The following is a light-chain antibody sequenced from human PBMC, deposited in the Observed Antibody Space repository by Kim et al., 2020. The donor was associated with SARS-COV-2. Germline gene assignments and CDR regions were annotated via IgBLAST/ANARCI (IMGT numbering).Light chain of an antibody. Sequence: SYELTQPPSVSVSPGQTARITCSGDALPKQYAYWYQQKPGQAPVLVIYKDSERPSGIPERFSGSSSGTTVTLTISGVQAEDEADYYCQSADSTHVV. CDR3: QSADSTHVV. V-gene: IGLV3-25*03. CDR1: ALPKQY. CDR2: KDS. J-gene: IGLJ2*01.